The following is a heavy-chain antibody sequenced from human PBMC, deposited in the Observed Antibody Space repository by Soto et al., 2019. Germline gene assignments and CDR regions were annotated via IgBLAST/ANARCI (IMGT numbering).Heavy chain of an antibody. Sequence: PSETLSLTCAVYGGSFSGYYWSLIRQPPGKGLDWIGVINHSGSTNYNPSLKSRVTISVDTSKNQFSLKLSSVTAADTAVYYCARGTAAAGTIWFEPWGQGTLVTVSS. V-gene: IGHV4-34*01. D-gene: IGHD6-13*01. CDR2: INHSGST. CDR3: ARGTAAAGTIWFEP. CDR1: GGSFSGYY. J-gene: IGHJ5*02.